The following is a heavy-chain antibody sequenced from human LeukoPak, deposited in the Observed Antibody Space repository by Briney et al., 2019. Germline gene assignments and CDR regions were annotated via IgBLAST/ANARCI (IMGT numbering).Heavy chain of an antibody. V-gene: IGHV1-3*01. Sequence: ASVKVSCKASGYTFTSFAMHWVRQAPGQRLEWMGWINAGNGNTKYSQKFQGRVTITRDTSASSAYMELSSLRFEDTAVYYCARDRYGGGYDSSGSHDYWGQGTLVTVSS. CDR3: ARDRYGGGYDSSGSHDY. J-gene: IGHJ4*02. CDR1: GYTFTSFA. CDR2: INAGNGNT. D-gene: IGHD3-22*01.